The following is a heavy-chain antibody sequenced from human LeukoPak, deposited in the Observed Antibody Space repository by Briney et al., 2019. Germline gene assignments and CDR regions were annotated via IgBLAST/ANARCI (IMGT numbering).Heavy chain of an antibody. Sequence: SETLSLTCTVSGGSISSYYWSWIRQPPGKGLEWIGYIYYSGSTNYNPSLKSRVTISVDTSKNQFSLKLSSATAADTAVYYCARARWLQLYYYGMDVWGQGTTVTVSS. D-gene: IGHD5-24*01. CDR3: ARARWLQLYYYGMDV. CDR2: IYYSGST. CDR1: GGSISSYY. V-gene: IGHV4-59*01. J-gene: IGHJ6*02.